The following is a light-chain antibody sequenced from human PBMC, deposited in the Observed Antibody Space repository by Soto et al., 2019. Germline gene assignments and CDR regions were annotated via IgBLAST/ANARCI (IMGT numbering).Light chain of an antibody. CDR3: SSYASSSTHVL. J-gene: IGLJ2*01. CDR2: DVS. Sequence: QSALTQPASVSGSPGQSITISCTGTSSDVGGYNHVSWYQQHPDKAPKVMIFDVSYRPSGVSNRFSASKSGNTASLTISGLQAEDEAHYYCSSYASSSTHVLFGGGTKITVL. V-gene: IGLV2-14*03. CDR1: SSDVGGYNH.